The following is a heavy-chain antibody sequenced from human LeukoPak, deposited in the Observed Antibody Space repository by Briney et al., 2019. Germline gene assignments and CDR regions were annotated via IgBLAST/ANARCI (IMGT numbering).Heavy chain of an antibody. CDR3: ARHAYPTSFDI. Sequence: SETLSLTCTVSGGSISSYYWSWIRQPPGKGLEWIGYIYYSGSTNYNPSLKSRVTISVDTSKNQFSLKLSSVTAADAAVYYCARHAYPTSFDIWGQGTMVTFSS. J-gene: IGHJ3*02. D-gene: IGHD3-16*01. V-gene: IGHV4-59*08. CDR2: IYYSGST. CDR1: GGSISSYY.